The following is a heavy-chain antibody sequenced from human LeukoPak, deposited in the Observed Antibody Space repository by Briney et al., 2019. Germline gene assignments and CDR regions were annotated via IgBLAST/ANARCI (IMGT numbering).Heavy chain of an antibody. CDR2: IIPIFGTA. CDR3: ARIAVAGTTVDY. D-gene: IGHD6-19*01. Sequence: GASVKVSCKASGGTFSSYAISWVRQAPGQGLEWMGRIIPIFGTANYAQKFQGRVTITTDESTSTAYMELSTLRSEDTAVYYCARIAVAGTTVDYWGQGTLVTVSS. V-gene: IGHV1-69*05. J-gene: IGHJ4*02. CDR1: GGTFSSYA.